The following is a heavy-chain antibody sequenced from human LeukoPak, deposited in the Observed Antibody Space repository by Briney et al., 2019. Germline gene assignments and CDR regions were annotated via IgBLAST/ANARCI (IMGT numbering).Heavy chain of an antibody. D-gene: IGHD3-10*01. CDR3: ARGRSGGDWFDP. Sequence: SETLSLTCTVSGGSISTYYWTWIRQPAGKGLEWIGRIYISGSTNNNPSLKSRVTMSVDTSKNQFSLELTSVTAADTAVYYCARGRSGGDWFDPWGQGTLVTVSS. CDR1: GGSISTYY. J-gene: IGHJ5*02. V-gene: IGHV4-4*07. CDR2: IYISGST.